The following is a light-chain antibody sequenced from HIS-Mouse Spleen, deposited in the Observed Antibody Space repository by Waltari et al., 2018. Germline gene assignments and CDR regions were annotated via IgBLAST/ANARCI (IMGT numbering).Light chain of an antibody. V-gene: IGKV3-11*01. CDR3: QQRSNWPWT. J-gene: IGKJ1*01. Sequence: EIVLTQSPATLSLSPGERATLSCRASQSVSSYLAWYQQKPGQAPRLLIYDASNRATGSPARFSGSGSGTDFNLTISSLEPEDFAVYYCQQRSNWPWTFGQGTKVEIK. CDR2: DAS. CDR1: QSVSSY.